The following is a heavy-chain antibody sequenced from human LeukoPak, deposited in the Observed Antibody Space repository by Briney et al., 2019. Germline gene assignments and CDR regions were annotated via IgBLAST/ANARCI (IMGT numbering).Heavy chain of an antibody. CDR3: AKDRGLRYFDWLSELDY. V-gene: IGHV3-30*18. CDR1: GFTFSNYG. CDR2: ISYDGSNK. Sequence: GRSLRLSCAASGFTFSNYGMHWVRQAPGKGLEWVAVISYDGSNKYYADSVKGRFTISRGNSKNTLYLQMNSLRAEDTAVYYCAKDRGLRYFDWLSELDYWGQGTLVTVSS. J-gene: IGHJ4*02. D-gene: IGHD3-9*01.